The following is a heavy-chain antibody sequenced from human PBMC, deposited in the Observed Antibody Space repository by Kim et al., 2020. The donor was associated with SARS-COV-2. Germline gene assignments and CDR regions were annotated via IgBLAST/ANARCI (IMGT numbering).Heavy chain of an antibody. D-gene: IGHD3-9*01. J-gene: IGHJ6*02. CDR3: ASMGDDILTGYYPPGDYYGMDV. CDR2: INTNTGNP. Sequence: ASVKVSCKASGYTFTSYAMNWVRQAPGQGLEWMGWINTNTGNPTYAQGFTGRFVFSLDTSVSTAYLQISSLKAEDTAVYYCASMGDDILTGYYPPGDYYGMDVCCQRTTVTVSS. CDR1: GYTFTSYA. V-gene: IGHV7-4-1*02.